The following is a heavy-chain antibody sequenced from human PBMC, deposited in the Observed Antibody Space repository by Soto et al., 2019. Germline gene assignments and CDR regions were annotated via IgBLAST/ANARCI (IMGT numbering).Heavy chain of an antibody. CDR3: ATWYGGVGIPTFDP. CDR2: ISYDGSNK. D-gene: IGHD3-10*01. Sequence: QVQLVESGGGVVQPGRSLRLSCAASGFTFSSYGMHWVRQAPGKGLEWVAVISYDGSNKYYADSVKGRFTISRDNSKNTLYLKKNSLRAEDTAVYYCATWYGGVGIPTFDPWGQGTLVTVSS. J-gene: IGHJ5*02. V-gene: IGHV3-30*03. CDR1: GFTFSSYG.